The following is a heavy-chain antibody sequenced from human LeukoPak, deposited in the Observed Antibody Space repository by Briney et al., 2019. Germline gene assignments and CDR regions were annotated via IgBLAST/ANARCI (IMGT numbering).Heavy chain of an antibody. Sequence: GASVKVSCKASGYTFTSYAMHWVRQAPGQRLEWMGWINAGNGNTKYSQKFQGRVTITRDTSASTAYMELSSLRSEDTAVYYCARSVLLWFGDPTPTLGYWGQGTLVTVSS. CDR2: INAGNGNT. D-gene: IGHD3-10*01. V-gene: IGHV1-3*01. CDR3: ARSVLLWFGDPTPTLGY. J-gene: IGHJ4*02. CDR1: GYTFTSYA.